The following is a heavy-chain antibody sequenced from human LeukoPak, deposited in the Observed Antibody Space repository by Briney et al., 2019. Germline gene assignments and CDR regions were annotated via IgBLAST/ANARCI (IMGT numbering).Heavy chain of an antibody. Sequence: GGSLRLSCAASGFTFSSYAMSWVRQAPGNGLEWVSAISGSGGSTYYADSVKGRFTISRDNSKNTLYLQMNSLRAEDTAVYYCAKDKAVAGTESDYWGQGTLVTVSS. CDR1: GFTFSSYA. J-gene: IGHJ4*02. D-gene: IGHD6-19*01. CDR3: AKDKAVAGTESDY. V-gene: IGHV3-23*01. CDR2: ISGSGGST.